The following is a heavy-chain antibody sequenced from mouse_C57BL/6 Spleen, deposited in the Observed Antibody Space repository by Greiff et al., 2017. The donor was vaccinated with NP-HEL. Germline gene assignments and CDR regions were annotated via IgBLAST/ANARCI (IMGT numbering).Heavy chain of an antibody. V-gene: IGHV2-2*01. CDR3: ARKVVATDYAMDY. Sequence: VHLVESGPGLVQPSQSLSITCTVSGFSLTSYGVHWVRQSPGKGLEWLGVIWSGGSTDYNAAFISRLSISKDNSKSQVFFKMNSLQADDTAIYYCARKVVATDYAMDYWGQGTSVTVSS. J-gene: IGHJ4*01. CDR2: IWSGGST. CDR1: GFSLTSYG. D-gene: IGHD1-1*01.